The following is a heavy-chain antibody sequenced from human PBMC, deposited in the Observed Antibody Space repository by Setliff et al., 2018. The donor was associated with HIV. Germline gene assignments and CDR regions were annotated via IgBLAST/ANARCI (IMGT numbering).Heavy chain of an antibody. CDR3: ARSVIGYYYYGTDV. V-gene: IGHV3-30*01. J-gene: IGHJ6*02. D-gene: IGHD3-10*01. Sequence: GGSLRLSCAASGFTFSSYAMHWVRQAPGKGLEWVAVISYDGSNKYYADSVKCRFTISRDNSKNTLYLQMNSLRAEDTAVYYCARSVIGYYYYGTDVWGQGTLVTVSS. CDR2: ISYDGSNK. CDR1: GFTFSSYA.